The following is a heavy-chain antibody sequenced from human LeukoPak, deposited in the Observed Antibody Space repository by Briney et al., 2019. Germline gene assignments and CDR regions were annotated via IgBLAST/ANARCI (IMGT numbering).Heavy chain of an antibody. CDR1: GYSISSGYY. J-gene: IGHJ4*02. D-gene: IGHD3-22*01. CDR3: ARGRASMIVAYYFDY. Sequence: SETLSLTCTVSGYSISSGYYWGWIRQPPGKGLEWIGSIYHSGSTYYNPSLKSRVTISVDTSKNQFSLKLSSVTAADTAVYYCARGRASMIVAYYFDYWGQGTLATVSS. V-gene: IGHV4-38-2*02. CDR2: IYHSGST.